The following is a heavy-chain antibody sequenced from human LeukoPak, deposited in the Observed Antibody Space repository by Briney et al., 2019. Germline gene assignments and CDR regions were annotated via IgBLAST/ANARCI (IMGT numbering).Heavy chain of an antibody. V-gene: IGHV1-69*06. J-gene: IGHJ5*02. CDR2: IIPIFGTA. CDR3: ARDNPYDILTGYYYWFDP. CDR1: GGTFSSYA. D-gene: IGHD3-9*01. Sequence: ASVKVSCKASGGTFSSYAISWVRQAPGQGLEWMGGIIPIFGTATYAHKFPGRGTFTADKSTTTASMELSSLRSEDTAEYYCARDNPYDILTGYYYWFDPWDQGTLVTVSS.